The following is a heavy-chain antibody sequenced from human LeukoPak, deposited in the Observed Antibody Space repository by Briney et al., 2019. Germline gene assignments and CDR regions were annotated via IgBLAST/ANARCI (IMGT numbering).Heavy chain of an antibody. Sequence: GGSLRLSCAASGFTVSSNYMSWVRQAPGKGLEWVSVIYSGGSTYYADSVKGRFTISRHNSKNTLYLQMNSLRAEDTAVYYCARNQPGYYDILTGYYPTFFDYWGQGTLVTVSS. J-gene: IGHJ4*02. V-gene: IGHV3-53*04. D-gene: IGHD3-9*01. CDR1: GFTVSSNY. CDR3: ARNQPGYYDILTGYYPTFFDY. CDR2: IYSGGST.